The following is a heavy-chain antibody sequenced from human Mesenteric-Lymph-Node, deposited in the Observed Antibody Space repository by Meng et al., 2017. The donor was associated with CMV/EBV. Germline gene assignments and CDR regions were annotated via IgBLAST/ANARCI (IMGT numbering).Heavy chain of an antibody. V-gene: IGHV1-18*01. J-gene: IGHJ6*02. D-gene: IGHD6-6*01. Sequence: ASVKVSCKASGYTFTSYGISWVRQAPGQGLEWMGWISAYNGNTNYAQKLQGRVTMTTDTSTSTAYMELRSLRSDDTAVYYCARVRTSIAFSHYGMDVWGQGTTVTVSS. CDR2: ISAYNGNT. CDR1: GYTFTSYG. CDR3: ARVRTSIAFSHYGMDV.